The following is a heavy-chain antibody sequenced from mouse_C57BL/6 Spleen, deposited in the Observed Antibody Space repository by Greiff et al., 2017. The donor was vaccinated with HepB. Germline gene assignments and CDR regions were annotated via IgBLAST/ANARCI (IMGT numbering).Heavy chain of an antibody. CDR1: GYTFTDHT. Sequence: VKLQESDAELVKPGASVKISCKVSGYTFTDHTIHWMKQRPEQGLEWIGYIYPRDGSTKYNEKFKGKATLTADKSSSTAYMQLNSLTSEDSAVYFCARGENYYGPFDYWGQGTTLTVSS. CDR3: ARGENYYGPFDY. CDR2: IYPRDGST. V-gene: IGHV1-78*01. D-gene: IGHD1-1*01. J-gene: IGHJ2*01.